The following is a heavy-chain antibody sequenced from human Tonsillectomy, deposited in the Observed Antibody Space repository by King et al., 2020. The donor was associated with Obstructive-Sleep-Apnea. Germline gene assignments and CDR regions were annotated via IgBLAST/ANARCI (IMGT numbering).Heavy chain of an antibody. D-gene: IGHD6-13*01. V-gene: IGHV5-51*01. Sequence: VQLVQSGAEVKKPGESLKISCKGSGYSFTSYWIGWVRQMPGKGLEWMGIIYPGDSDTRYSPSFQGQGTISADKSISTAYLQWSSLKAADTAMYYCASRIAAAGYAFDIWGQGTMVTVSS. CDR3: ASRIAAAGYAFDI. J-gene: IGHJ3*02. CDR1: GYSFTSYW. CDR2: IYPGDSDT.